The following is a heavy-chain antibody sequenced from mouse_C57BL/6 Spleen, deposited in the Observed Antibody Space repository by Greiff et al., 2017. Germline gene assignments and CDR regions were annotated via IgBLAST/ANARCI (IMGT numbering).Heavy chain of an antibody. CDR1: GFTFSSYG. CDR3: ARQEGSYWYFDV. D-gene: IGHD1-1*01. V-gene: IGHV5-6*02. Sequence: DVKLVESGGDLVKPGGSLKLSCAASGFTFSSYGMSWVRQTPDKRLEWVATISSGGSYTYYPDSVQGRFTISRDNDKNTLYLQMRSLKSEDTAMYYCARQEGSYWYFDVWGTGTTVTVSS. CDR2: ISSGGSYT. J-gene: IGHJ1*03.